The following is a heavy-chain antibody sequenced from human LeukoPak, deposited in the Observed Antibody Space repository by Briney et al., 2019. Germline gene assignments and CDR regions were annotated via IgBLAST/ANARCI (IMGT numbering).Heavy chain of an antibody. Sequence: GVLRLSCTVSGFTFGDYAMSWFRQAPGKGLEWVGFIKSKAYDGTTEYAASVKGRFTISRDDSKSIVYLQMNSLKTEDTAMYYCTRSPRVTRIDYWGQGTLVTVSS. CDR2: IKSKAYDGTT. D-gene: IGHD2-21*02. CDR3: TRSPRVTRIDY. J-gene: IGHJ4*02. V-gene: IGHV3-49*03. CDR1: GFTFGDYA.